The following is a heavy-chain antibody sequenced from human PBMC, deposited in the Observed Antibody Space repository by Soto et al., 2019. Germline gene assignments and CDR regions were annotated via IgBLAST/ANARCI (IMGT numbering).Heavy chain of an antibody. CDR1: GGSISSYY. CDR2: IYYSGST. D-gene: IGHD4-17*01. V-gene: IGHV4-59*01. CDR3: ANYPTTVTSDY. Sequence: SETLSLTCPVSGGSISSYYWSWIRQPPGKGLEWIGYIYYSGSTNYNPSLKSRVTISVDTSKNQFSLKLSSVTAADTAVYYCANYPTTVTSDYWGQGTLVTVSS. J-gene: IGHJ4*02.